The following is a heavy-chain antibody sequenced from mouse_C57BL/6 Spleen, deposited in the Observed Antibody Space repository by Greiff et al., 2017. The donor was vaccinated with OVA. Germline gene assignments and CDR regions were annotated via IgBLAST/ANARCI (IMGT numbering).Heavy chain of an antibody. Sequence: EVKLLESGPGMVKPSQSLSLTCTVTGYSITSGYDWHWIRHFPGNKLEWMGYISYSGSTNYNPSLKSRISITHDTSKNHFFLKLNSVTTEDTATYYCARGDDYDRAMDYWGQGTSVTVSS. J-gene: IGHJ4*01. V-gene: IGHV3-1*01. CDR3: ARGDDYDRAMDY. D-gene: IGHD2-4*01. CDR2: ISYSGST. CDR1: GYSITSGYD.